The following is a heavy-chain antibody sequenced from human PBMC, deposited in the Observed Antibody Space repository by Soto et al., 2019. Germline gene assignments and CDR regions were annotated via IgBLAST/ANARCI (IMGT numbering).Heavy chain of an antibody. Sequence: QVQLVGSEGGVVQPGRSLTLSCAASAFTFNAYAMHWVRQAPGKGLEWVAVIWYDGSNKYYGDSVKGRFTISRDNSKNVLYLQMNSLRADDTAVYYCARGLGGYEISRGGDYYYAMDVWGQGTTVTVSS. CDR1: AFTFNAYA. D-gene: IGHD5-12*01. J-gene: IGHJ6*02. CDR2: IWYDGSNK. V-gene: IGHV3-33*01. CDR3: ARGLGGYEISRGGDYYYAMDV.